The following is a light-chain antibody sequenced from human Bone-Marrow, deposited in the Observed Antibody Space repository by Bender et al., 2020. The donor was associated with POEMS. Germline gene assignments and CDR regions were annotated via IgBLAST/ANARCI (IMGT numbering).Light chain of an antibody. J-gene: IGLJ3*02. CDR3: CSYAGSRTWV. Sequence: QSALIQPASVSGSPGQSITISCTGTTSDVMVNNLVSWYHQHPGKAPRLILYEGDKRLSGVSNRFSGSKSGNTASLTISGLQAEDEAYYLCCSYAGSRTWVFGGGTKLTVL. V-gene: IGLV2-23*01. CDR1: TSDVMVNNL. CDR2: EGD.